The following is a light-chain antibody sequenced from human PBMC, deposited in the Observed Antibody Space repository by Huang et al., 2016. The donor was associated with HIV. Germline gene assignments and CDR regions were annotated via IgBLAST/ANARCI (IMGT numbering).Light chain of an antibody. Sequence: DIQMTQSPSSLSASIVDRITISCRASQDIDAYLAWYQHKPGKVPNLLIYAASTLQSGVPSRVSGSGSGTNFTLTIGSLQPEDVGSYYCQKYNDVPRTFGHGTKVEIK. CDR1: QDIDAY. V-gene: IGKV1-27*01. J-gene: IGKJ1*01. CDR3: QKYNDVPRT. CDR2: AAS.